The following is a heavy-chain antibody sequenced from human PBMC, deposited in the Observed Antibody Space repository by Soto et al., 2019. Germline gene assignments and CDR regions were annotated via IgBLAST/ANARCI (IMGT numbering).Heavy chain of an antibody. CDR1: GFTFSDHY. Sequence: GGSLRLSCAASGFTFSDHYMDWVRQAPGKGLEWVGRTRNKANSYTTEYAASVKGRFTISRDDSKNSLYLQMNSLKTEDTAVYYCARAGSYYYYMDVWGKGTTVTVSS. CDR3: ARAGSYYYYMDV. CDR2: TRNKANSYTT. J-gene: IGHJ6*03. V-gene: IGHV3-72*01.